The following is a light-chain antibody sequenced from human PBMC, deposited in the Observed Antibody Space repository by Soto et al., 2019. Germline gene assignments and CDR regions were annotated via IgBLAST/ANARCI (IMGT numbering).Light chain of an antibody. CDR3: QQYNSYSPT. CDR1: QSISTW. J-gene: IGKJ1*01. Sequence: DIQMTQSPSTLSASVGDRVTITCRASQSISTWLAWYQQEPGKAPKLLIHKASSLQSGVPSRFSGSGSGTDFTLTIRSLHPDDCATYYCQQYNSYSPTFGQGTRGEIK. CDR2: KAS. V-gene: IGKV1-5*03.